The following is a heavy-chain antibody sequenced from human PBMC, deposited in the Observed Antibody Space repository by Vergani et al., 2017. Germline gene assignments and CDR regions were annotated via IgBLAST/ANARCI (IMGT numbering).Heavy chain of an antibody. J-gene: IGHJ6*02. CDR2: ISWDGGST. D-gene: IGHD6-13*01. V-gene: IGHV3-43D*03. CDR1: GFTFDDYA. Sequence: EVQLVESGGVVVQPGGSLRLSCAASGFTFDDYAMHWVRQAPGKGLEWVSLISWDGGSTYYADSVKGRFTISRDNSKNSLYLQMNSLRAEDTALYYCEKGADGDSRRWYPPLYYYYGDIDVWGQGTTVNVSS. CDR3: EKGADGDSRRWYPPLYYYYGDIDV.